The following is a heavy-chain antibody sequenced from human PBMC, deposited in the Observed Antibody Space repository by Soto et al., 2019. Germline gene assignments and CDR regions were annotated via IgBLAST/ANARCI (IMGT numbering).Heavy chain of an antibody. CDR3: AKATAAGVIDY. V-gene: IGHV3-23*01. Sequence: GVSLRLSCAASGFTFSSYAMSWVRQAPGKGLEWVSAISGSGGSTYYADSVKGRFTISRDNSKNTLYLQMTSLRAEDTAVYYCAKATAAGVIDYWGQGTLVTVSS. J-gene: IGHJ4*02. CDR1: GFTFSSYA. D-gene: IGHD6-13*01. CDR2: ISGSGGST.